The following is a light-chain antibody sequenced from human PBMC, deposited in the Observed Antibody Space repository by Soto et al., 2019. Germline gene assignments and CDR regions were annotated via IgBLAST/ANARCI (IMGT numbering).Light chain of an antibody. Sequence: QAVVTQPPSVSGAPGQRVTISCTGSSSNIGAGYNVHWYQQVPGTAPKLLIYGDSNRPSGVPDRFSGSKSGTSASLAITGLQAEDEADYYCQSYYSSLSGWLFGGGTKLTVL. CDR2: GDS. V-gene: IGLV1-40*01. CDR1: SSNIGAGYN. CDR3: QSYYSSLSGWL. J-gene: IGLJ3*02.